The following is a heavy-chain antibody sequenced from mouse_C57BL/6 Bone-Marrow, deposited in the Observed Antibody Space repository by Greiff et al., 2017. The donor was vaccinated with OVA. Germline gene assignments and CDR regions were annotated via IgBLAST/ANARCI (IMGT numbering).Heavy chain of an antibody. Sequence: VQLQQSGPVLVKPGASVKMSCKASGYTFTDYYMNWVKQSHGKSLEWIGVINPYNGGTSYNQKFKGKATLTVDKSSSTAYMELNSLTSEDSAVYYCARGGTTVVATDYFDYWGQGTTLTVSS. CDR2: INPYNGGT. V-gene: IGHV1-19*01. J-gene: IGHJ2*01. D-gene: IGHD1-1*01. CDR3: ARGGTTVVATDYFDY. CDR1: GYTFTDYY.